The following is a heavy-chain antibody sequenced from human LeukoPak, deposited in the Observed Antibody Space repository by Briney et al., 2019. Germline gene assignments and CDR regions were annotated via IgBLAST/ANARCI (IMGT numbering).Heavy chain of an antibody. Sequence: GGSLRLSCEASGFSFSTYNMNWVRQAPGKRLEWISSITSSSTYVFYADSVRGRFTISRDNAKNSLYLQMNSLRAEDTAVYYCARDTSRYCSSTSCSLDYWGQGTLVTVSS. CDR3: ARDTSRYCSSTSCSLDY. J-gene: IGHJ4*02. CDR2: ITSSSTYV. D-gene: IGHD2-2*01. CDR1: GFSFSTYN. V-gene: IGHV3-21*01.